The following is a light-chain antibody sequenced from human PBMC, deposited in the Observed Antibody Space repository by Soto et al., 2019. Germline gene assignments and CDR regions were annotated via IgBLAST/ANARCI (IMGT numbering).Light chain of an antibody. CDR2: DVS. J-gene: IGLJ3*02. V-gene: IGLV2-11*01. CDR3: CSDAGGWL. Sequence: QSALTQPRSVSGSPGQSVSISCAGTSTDYGGYKYVSWYQQHPGKAPKLMIFDVSERPSGVPDRFSGSKSGSTASLSIAGLQPEDEADYFCCSDAGGWLFGGGTKLTVL. CDR1: STDYGGYKY.